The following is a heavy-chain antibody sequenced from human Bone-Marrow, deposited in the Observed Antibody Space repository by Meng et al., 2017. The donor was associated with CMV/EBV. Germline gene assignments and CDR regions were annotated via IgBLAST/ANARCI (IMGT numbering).Heavy chain of an antibody. CDR2: IYYSGST. Sequence: SETLSLTCTVSGGSISSSSYYWGWIRQPPGKGLEWIGSIYYSGSTYYNPSLKSRVTISVDTSKNQFSLKLSSVAAADTAVYYCAICSPFALWTGDWFDPWGQGTLVAFSS. D-gene: IGHD2-15*01. CDR3: AICSPFALWTGDWFDP. CDR1: GGSISSSSYY. V-gene: IGHV4-39*07. J-gene: IGHJ5*02.